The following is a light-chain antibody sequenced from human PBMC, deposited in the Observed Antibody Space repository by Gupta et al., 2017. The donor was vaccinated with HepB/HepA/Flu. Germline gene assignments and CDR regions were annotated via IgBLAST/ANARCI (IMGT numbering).Light chain of an antibody. CDR1: QSVSNY. CDR3: QQRRDWPRT. J-gene: IGKJ2*01. CDR2: DAS. Sequence: EIVLTQSPATLSLSPGDRATLSCRASQSVSNYLAWYQQKPGQAPRLLIYDASNRATDIPARFSGSGSETEFTLTISGLEPEDFAVYYCQQRRDWPRTFGQGTKLESK. V-gene: IGKV3-11*01.